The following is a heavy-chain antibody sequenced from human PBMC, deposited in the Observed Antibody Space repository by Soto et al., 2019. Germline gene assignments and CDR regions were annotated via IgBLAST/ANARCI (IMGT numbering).Heavy chain of an antibody. J-gene: IGHJ5*02. CDR2: IDQGGGEK. CDR3: ARGGNWFDP. D-gene: IGHD3-10*01. CDR1: GFSFSTYW. V-gene: IGHV3-7*05. Sequence: EVQLVESGGGLVQSGGSLRLSCAASGFSFSTYWMAWVRQAPGKGLEWVANIDQGGGEKSYVDSVRGRFTISRDNAKNSLYLQMNSLRAEDTAIYYVARGGNWFDPWGQGTLVAVSS.